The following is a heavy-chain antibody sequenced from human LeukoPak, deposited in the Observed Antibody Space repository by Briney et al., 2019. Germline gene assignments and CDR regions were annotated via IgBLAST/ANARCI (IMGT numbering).Heavy chain of an antibody. CDR3: ARDRPYCSSTSCHSPLYYYYGMDV. CDR2: IYYSGTM. J-gene: IGHJ6*02. D-gene: IGHD2-2*01. V-gene: IGHV4-30-4*01. Sequence: PSETLSLTCTVSGGSLSSGDYYWSWIRQPPGNGLDWLGYIYYSGTMYYNPSLKSRVNISEDTSKNQFYLKLSSVTAADTAVYYCARDRPYCSSTSCHSPLYYYYGMDVWGQGTTVTVSS. CDR1: GGSLSSGDYY.